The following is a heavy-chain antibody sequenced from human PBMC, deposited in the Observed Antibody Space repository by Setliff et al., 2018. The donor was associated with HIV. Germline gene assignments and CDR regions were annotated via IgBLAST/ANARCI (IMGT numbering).Heavy chain of an antibody. V-gene: IGHV1-2*02. D-gene: IGHD2-2*01. CDR3: ARDHCSSSGCYEYSYYGMDV. CDR2: INPNNGGT. CDR1: GGAFISHT. J-gene: IGHJ6*02. Sequence: ASVKVSCKASGGAFISHTFTWVRQAPGQGLEWMGWINPNNGGTTYAQKFQGRVTMTRDTSISTAYTEVSRLRSDDTAVYYCARDHCSSSGCYEYSYYGMDVWGQGTTVTVSS.